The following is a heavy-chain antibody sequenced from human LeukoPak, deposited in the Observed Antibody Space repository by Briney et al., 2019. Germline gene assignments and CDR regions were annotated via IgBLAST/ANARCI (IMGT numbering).Heavy chain of an antibody. J-gene: IGHJ5*02. CDR2: VSHDGTT. V-gene: IGHV4-59*08. CDR3: ARLDGYDVVGCYNH. Sequence: PSETLSLTCSVSGDSVTAYYWNWIRQATGKGLEWIGYVSHDGTTNYTPSLRSRVVMAVDTANNTISLSLASVTAADTGVYYCARLDGYDVVGCYNHWGRGTPVTV. CDR1: GDSVTAYY. D-gene: IGHD2-15*01.